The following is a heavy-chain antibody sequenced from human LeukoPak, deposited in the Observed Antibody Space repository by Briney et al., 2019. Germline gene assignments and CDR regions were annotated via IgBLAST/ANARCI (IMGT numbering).Heavy chain of an antibody. J-gene: IGHJ4*02. CDR3: ARDGIAAVDFDY. D-gene: IGHD6-13*01. CDR1: GFTFSTYW. V-gene: IGHV3-74*01. Sequence: PGGSLRLSCAASGFTFSTYWMHWVRQAPGKGLVWVSRVNDDGSSTNYADSVKGRFTISRDNAKNTLYLQMNSLRAEDTAVYYCARDGIAAVDFDYWGQGILVTVSS. CDR2: VNDDGSST.